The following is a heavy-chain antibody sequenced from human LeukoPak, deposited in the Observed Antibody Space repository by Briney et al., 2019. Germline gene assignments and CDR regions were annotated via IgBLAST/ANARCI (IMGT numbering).Heavy chain of an antibody. Sequence: GGSLRLSCAASGVTFSDYYMSWIRQAPGKGLEWVSYISSSGSTIYYADSVKGRFTISRDNAKNSLYLQMNSLRAEDTAVYYCARDRNPRYYYYYYMDVWGKGTTVTVSS. CDR2: ISSSGSTI. CDR3: ARDRNPRYYYYYYMDV. J-gene: IGHJ6*03. V-gene: IGHV3-11*01. D-gene: IGHD1-14*01. CDR1: GVTFSDYY.